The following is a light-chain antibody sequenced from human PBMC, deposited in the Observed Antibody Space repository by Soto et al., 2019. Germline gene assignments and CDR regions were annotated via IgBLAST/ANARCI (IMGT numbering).Light chain of an antibody. Sequence: IVLTQSPGTLSLSPGERATLSCRASQSVSSTYIAWYQQNPGQAPRLLIYGASSRATGIPDRFSGSGSGTDFTLTISRLAPEDFEVYFCQQYGRSPPFTFGQGTKVAIK. CDR1: QSVSSTY. J-gene: IGKJ2*01. V-gene: IGKV3-20*01. CDR2: GAS. CDR3: QQYGRSPPFT.